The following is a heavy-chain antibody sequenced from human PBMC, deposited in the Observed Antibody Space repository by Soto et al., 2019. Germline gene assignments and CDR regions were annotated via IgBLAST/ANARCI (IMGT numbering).Heavy chain of an antibody. J-gene: IGHJ4*02. CDR2: MNPNTGNS. CDR1: GYTFTSYD. D-gene: IGHD1-1*01. Sequence: QVQLVQSGAEVRKPGASVKVSCEASGYTFTSYDIYWVRQATGQGLEWMGWMNPNTGNSGYAQKFQGRVTMTSDTSINTVHMELSSLSSEDTAVYYYARRAETNGWNGFGADKYYFDFWGQGTLVTVSS. V-gene: IGHV1-8*01. CDR3: ARRAETNGWNGFGADKYYFDF.